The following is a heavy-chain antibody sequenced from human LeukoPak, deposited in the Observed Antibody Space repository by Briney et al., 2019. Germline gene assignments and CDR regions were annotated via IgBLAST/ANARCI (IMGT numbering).Heavy chain of an antibody. CDR1: GYTFTSYG. CDR3: ARDPVRGSGWYPDNWFDP. V-gene: IGHV1-18*01. D-gene: IGHD6-19*01. Sequence: GASVKVSCKASGYTFTSYGISWVRQAPGQGLEWMGWISAYNGNTNYAQKLQGRVTMTTDTSTSTAYMELRSLRSDDTAVYYCARDPVRGSGWYPDNWFDPWGQGTLVTVSS. J-gene: IGHJ5*02. CDR2: ISAYNGNT.